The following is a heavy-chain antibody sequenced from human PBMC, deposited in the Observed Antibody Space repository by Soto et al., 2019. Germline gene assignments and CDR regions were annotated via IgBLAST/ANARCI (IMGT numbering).Heavy chain of an antibody. J-gene: IGHJ5*02. CDR3: ARDRGLRYFDWLSHYNWFDP. CDR2: INAGNGNT. V-gene: IGHV1-3*01. CDR1: GYAFTWFN. Sequence: ASVKVSCKASGYAFTWFNIHWVRQAPGQRLEWMGWINAGNGNTKYSQKFQGRVTITRDTSASTAYMELSSLRSEDTAVYYCARDRGLRYFDWLSHYNWFDPWGQGTLVTVSS. D-gene: IGHD3-9*01.